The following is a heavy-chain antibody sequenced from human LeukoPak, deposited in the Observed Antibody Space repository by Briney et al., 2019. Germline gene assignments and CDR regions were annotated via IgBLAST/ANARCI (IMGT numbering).Heavy chain of an antibody. CDR2: INPNSGGT. V-gene: IGHV1-2*02. CDR3: ARIQVGTTGTTTDY. J-gene: IGHJ4*02. CDR1: GYTFTGYY. D-gene: IGHD1-1*01. Sequence: ASVKVSCKASGYTFTGYYMHWVRQAPGQGLEWMGWINPNSGGTNYAQKFQGRVTITADEFTSTAYMELSSLRSEDTAVYYCARIQVGTTGTTTDYWGQGTLVTVSS.